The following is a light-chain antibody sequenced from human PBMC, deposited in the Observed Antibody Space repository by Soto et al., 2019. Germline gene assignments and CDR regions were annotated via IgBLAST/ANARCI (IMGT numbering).Light chain of an antibody. CDR2: LGS. CDR3: MQALNART. CDR1: QSLLHSNGNTY. V-gene: IGKV2-28*01. J-gene: IGKJ1*01. Sequence: EIVVTQSPLSLPVTPGEPASISCKSSQSLLHSNGNTYLDWYLQKPGQSPQLLIYLGSNRASGVPDRFSGSGSGTDFTLKISRVEAEDVGVYYCMQALNARTFGQGTKVEIK.